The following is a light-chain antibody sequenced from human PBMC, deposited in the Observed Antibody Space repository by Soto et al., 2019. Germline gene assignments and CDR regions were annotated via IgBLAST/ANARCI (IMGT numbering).Light chain of an antibody. CDR1: SSNIGADSD. J-gene: IGLJ2*01. CDR3: QSYDSSLSGVV. V-gene: IGLV1-40*01. Sequence: QSVLTQSPSVSGAPGQRVTISCTGSSSNIGADSDVHWYQQFPGTAPKLLIYGNNNRPSGVPDRFAGSRSCTSASLAITGLQAEDLSDYYCQSYDSSLSGVVFGGGTNLTVL. CDR2: GNN.